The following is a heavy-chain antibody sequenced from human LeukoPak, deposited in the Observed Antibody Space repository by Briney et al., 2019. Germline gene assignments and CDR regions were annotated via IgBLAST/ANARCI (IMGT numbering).Heavy chain of an antibody. D-gene: IGHD6-19*01. Sequence: GGSLRLSCAASGFTFSSYSMTWVRQAPGKGLEWVSAISGSGGSTYYADSVKGRFTISRDNSENTLYLQMNSLRAEDTAVYYCAKDYDGSGWSNWFDPWGQGTLVTVSS. J-gene: IGHJ5*02. CDR1: GFTFSSYS. CDR3: AKDYDGSGWSNWFDP. V-gene: IGHV3-23*01. CDR2: ISGSGGST.